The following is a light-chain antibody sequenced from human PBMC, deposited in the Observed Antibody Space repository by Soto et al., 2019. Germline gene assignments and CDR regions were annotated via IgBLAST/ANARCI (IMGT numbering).Light chain of an antibody. Sequence: NFMLTQPHSVSESPGKTVTISCTRSSGSIASNYVQWYQQRPGSSPTTVIYEDNQRPSGVPDRFSGSIDSSSTSASLTISGLKTEDEADYSCQSYDISPTVVFGGGTKLTVL. J-gene: IGLJ2*01. CDR1: SGSIASNY. V-gene: IGLV6-57*01. CDR2: EDN. CDR3: QSYDISPTVV.